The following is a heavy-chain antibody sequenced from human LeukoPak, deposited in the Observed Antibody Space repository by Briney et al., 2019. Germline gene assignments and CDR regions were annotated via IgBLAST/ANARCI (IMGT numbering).Heavy chain of an antibody. CDR3: ARGGEGAFDI. CDR1: GRSISSYY. V-gene: IGHV4-59*01. CDR2: IYYSGST. Sequence: PSETLSLTCTVSGRSISSYYWSWIRQPPGKGLEWIGYIYYSGSTNYNPSLKSRVTISVDTSKNQFSLKLSSVTAADTAVYYCARGGEGAFDIWGQGTMVTVSS. J-gene: IGHJ3*02.